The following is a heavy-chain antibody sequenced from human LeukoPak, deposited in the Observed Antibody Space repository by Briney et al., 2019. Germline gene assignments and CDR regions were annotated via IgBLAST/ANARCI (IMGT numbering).Heavy chain of an antibody. V-gene: IGHV3-21*01. Sequence: GGSLRLSCAASGFTFSSYSMNWVRQAPGKGLEWVSSISSSSYIYYADSVKGRFTISRDNAKNSLYLQMNSLRAEDTAVYYCAREKSVLSYDSSGYTLDYWGQGTLVTVSS. CDR2: ISSSSYI. CDR3: AREKSVLSYDSSGYTLDY. J-gene: IGHJ4*02. D-gene: IGHD3-22*01. CDR1: GFTFSSYS.